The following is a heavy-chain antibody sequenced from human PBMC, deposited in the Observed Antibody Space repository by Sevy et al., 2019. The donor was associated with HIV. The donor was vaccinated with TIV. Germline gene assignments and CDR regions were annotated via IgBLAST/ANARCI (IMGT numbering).Heavy chain of an antibody. CDR2: INQDGGAK. CDR1: GFTLSTTW. CDR3: TTSFGVIAGDDFDY. D-gene: IGHD3-3*01. V-gene: IGHV3-7*01. J-gene: IGHJ4*01. Sequence: GGSLRLSCAASGFTLSTTWMTWVRQAPGKGLEWVANINQDGGAKYYVHSVKGRFTISRDNTKNSLYLQMRSLRVEDTAVYYCTTSFGVIAGDDFDYWGQGTLVTVSS.